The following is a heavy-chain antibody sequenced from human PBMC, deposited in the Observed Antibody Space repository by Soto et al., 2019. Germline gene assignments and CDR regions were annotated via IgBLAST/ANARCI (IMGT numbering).Heavy chain of an antibody. CDR2: IYWDDDK. D-gene: IGHD6-6*01. V-gene: IGHV2-5*02. CDR3: ALRHVLYYFDS. CDR1: VFSLSTSGVG. Sequence: SGPTLVNPTQTLTLTCTFSVFSLSTSGVGVGWIRQPPGKALEWLALIYWDDDKRYSPSLKSRLTITKDTSKNQVVLTMTNMDPVDTATYFCALRHVLYYFDSWGQGTLVTVSS. J-gene: IGHJ4*02.